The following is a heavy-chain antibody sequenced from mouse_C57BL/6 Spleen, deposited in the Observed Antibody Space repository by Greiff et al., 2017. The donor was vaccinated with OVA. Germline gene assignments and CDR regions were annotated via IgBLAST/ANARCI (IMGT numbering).Heavy chain of an antibody. CDR1: GYTFTDYY. CDR2: INPNNGGT. Sequence: EVQLQQSGPELVKPGASVKISCKASGYTFTDYYMNWVKQSHGKSLEWIGDINPNNGGTSYNQKFKGKATLTVDKSSSTAYMELRSLTSEDSAVYYCARGWLLRQAWFAYWGQGTLVTVSA. D-gene: IGHD2-3*01. CDR3: ARGWLLRQAWFAY. V-gene: IGHV1-26*01. J-gene: IGHJ3*01.